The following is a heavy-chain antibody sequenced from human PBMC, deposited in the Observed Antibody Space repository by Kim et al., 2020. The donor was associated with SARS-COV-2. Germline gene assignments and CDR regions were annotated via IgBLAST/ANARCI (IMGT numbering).Heavy chain of an antibody. Sequence: LKSRVTISVDTSKNQFSLKLSSVTAADTAVYYRARARAVAGTFRRYYFDYWGQGTLVTVSS. D-gene: IGHD6-19*01. V-gene: IGHV4-39*07. CDR3: ARARAVAGTFRRYYFDY. J-gene: IGHJ4*02.